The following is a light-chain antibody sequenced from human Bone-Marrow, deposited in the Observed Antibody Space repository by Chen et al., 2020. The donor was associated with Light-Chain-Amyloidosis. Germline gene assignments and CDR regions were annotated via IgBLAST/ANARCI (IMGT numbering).Light chain of an antibody. Sequence: DVVMTQSPLSLPVTLGQPASISCRSSQSLVHSNGNTYLNWFQQRPGQSPRRLIYQVSNRDSGVPDSFSGSGSGTDFTLKISKVEADDVGVYYCMQGTHWPPFTFGPGTKVDIK. CDR3: MQGTHWPPFT. J-gene: IGKJ3*01. V-gene: IGKV2-30*02. CDR2: QVS. CDR1: QSLVHSNGNTY.